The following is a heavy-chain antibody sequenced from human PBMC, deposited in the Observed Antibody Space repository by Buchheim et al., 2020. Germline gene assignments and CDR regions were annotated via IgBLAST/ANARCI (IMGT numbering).Heavy chain of an antibody. CDR3: ARDSPSGIVGATGGLFDY. CDR2: IKQAGSEK. Sequence: EVQLVESGGGLVQPGGSLRLSCAASGFTFSSYWMSWVRQAPGKGLEWVASIKQAGSEKNYLDSVKGGFTISRENAKNSLYLQMTSLRAEDTAMYYCARDSPSGIVGATGGLFDYWGQGTL. CDR1: GFTFSSYW. V-gene: IGHV3-7*01. J-gene: IGHJ4*02. D-gene: IGHD1-26*01.